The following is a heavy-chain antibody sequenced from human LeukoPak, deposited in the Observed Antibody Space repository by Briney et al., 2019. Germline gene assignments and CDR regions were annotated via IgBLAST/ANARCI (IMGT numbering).Heavy chain of an antibody. D-gene: IGHD2-15*01. CDR3: ARGGLRTFDY. V-gene: IGHV4-59*01. J-gene: IGHJ4*02. Sequence: PSETLSLTCTVSGGSISGYYWSWIRQPPGKGLEWIGYIYYSGSTSYSPSLKSRVTISVDTSKNQFSLKLSSVTAADTAVYYCARGGLRTFDYWGQGTLVTVSS. CDR1: GGSISGYY. CDR2: IYYSGST.